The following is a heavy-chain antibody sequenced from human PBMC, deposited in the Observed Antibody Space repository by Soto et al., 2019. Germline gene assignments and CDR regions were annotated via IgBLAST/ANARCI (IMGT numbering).Heavy chain of an antibody. CDR3: ARDWDRITIFGVVIPLDY. J-gene: IGHJ4*02. CDR1: GYTFSSYG. Sequence: QVQLVQSGAEVKKPGASVKVSCKASGYTFSSYGISWVRQAPGQGLEWMGWISGYNGHTNYAQKLQGRVTVTTDTSTNTAYMELRSLGSDDTAVYYCARDWDRITIFGVVIPLDYWGQGTLVTVSS. D-gene: IGHD3-3*01. CDR2: ISGYNGHT. V-gene: IGHV1-18*01.